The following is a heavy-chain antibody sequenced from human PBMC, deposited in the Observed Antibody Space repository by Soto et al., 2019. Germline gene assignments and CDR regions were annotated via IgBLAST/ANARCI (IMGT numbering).Heavy chain of an antibody. CDR2: IYYSGST. Sequence: SETLSLTCTVSGGSISSYYWSWIRQPPGKGLEWIGYIYYSGSTNYNPSLKSRVTISVDTSKNQFSLKLSSVTAADTAVYYCARPTREPNYYGSGSSRGRYYYYMDVWGKGTTVTVSS. V-gene: IGHV4-59*08. J-gene: IGHJ6*03. D-gene: IGHD3-10*01. CDR3: ARPTREPNYYGSGSSRGRYYYYMDV. CDR1: GGSISSYY.